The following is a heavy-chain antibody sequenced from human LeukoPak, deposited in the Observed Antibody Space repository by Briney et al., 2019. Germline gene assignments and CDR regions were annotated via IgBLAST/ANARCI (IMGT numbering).Heavy chain of an antibody. J-gene: IGHJ4*02. CDR3: ASPYNYYDSSGYYY. CDR2: ISAYDGNT. Sequence: GASVKVSCKASGYTFTSYGISWVRQAPGQGLEWMGWISAYDGNTNYAQKVQGRGTMTTDTSTSTAYMELRSLRSDDTAVYYCASPYNYYDSSGYYYWGQGTLVTVSS. D-gene: IGHD3-22*01. CDR1: GYTFTSYG. V-gene: IGHV1-18*01.